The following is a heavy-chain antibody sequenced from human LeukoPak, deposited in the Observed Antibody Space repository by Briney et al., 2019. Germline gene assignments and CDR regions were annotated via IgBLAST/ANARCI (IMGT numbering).Heavy chain of an antibody. Sequence: ASVKVSCKASGYTFTNYDINWVRQAPGQGLEWMGWMNPNSGNTGYAQKFQGRVTMTRNTSISTAYMELSSLRSEDTAVYYCATTGLRYYYMDVWGKGTTVTVSS. CDR3: ATTGLRYYYMDV. J-gene: IGHJ6*03. CDR2: MNPNSGNT. V-gene: IGHV1-8*01. D-gene: IGHD2-8*02. CDR1: GYTFTNYD.